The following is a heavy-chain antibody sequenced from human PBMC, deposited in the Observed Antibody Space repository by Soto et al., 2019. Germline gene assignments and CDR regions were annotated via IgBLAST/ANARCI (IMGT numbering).Heavy chain of an antibody. CDR3: ASVRGGYYYAMDV. V-gene: IGHV4-4*02. CDR1: GGSISSSNW. Sequence: PSETPSPPRPVSGGSISSSNWGGLVRQPPGKGLEWIGEIYHSGSTNYNPSLKSRVTISVDKSKNQFSLKLSSVTAADTAVYYCASVRGGYYYAMDVWGQGTTVTVSS. J-gene: IGHJ6*02. CDR2: IYHSGST. D-gene: IGHD3-10*02.